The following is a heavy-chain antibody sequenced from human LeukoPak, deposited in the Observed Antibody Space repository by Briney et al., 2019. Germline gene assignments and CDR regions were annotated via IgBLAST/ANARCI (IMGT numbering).Heavy chain of an antibody. CDR3: ARASIAAAGYYFDY. J-gene: IGHJ4*02. V-gene: IGHV3-53*01. D-gene: IGHD6-13*01. CDR1: GFTVSTNY. CDR2: IYSGGST. Sequence: PGGSLGLSCAASGFTVSTNYMTWVRQAPGKGLEWVSVIYSGGSTYYADSVKGRFTFSRDNSKNTVYLQMNSLRAEDTAVYYCARASIAAAGYYFDYWGQGTLVTVSS.